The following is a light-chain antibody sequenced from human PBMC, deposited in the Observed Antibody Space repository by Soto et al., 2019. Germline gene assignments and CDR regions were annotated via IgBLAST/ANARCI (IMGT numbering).Light chain of an antibody. J-gene: IGKJ5*01. CDR2: GAY. CDR1: QSISRW. Sequence: DIQMTQSPSTLSASVGDRVTITCRASQSISRWLAWSQQKPGKAPNLLIYGAYSLESGVQSRFSGSGSGTEFTLTIRSLQPDDFATHYCQQYNSYPITFGQGTRLEIK. V-gene: IGKV1-5*01. CDR3: QQYNSYPIT.